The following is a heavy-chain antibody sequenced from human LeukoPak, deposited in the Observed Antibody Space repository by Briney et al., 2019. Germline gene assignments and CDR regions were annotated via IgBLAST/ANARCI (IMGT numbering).Heavy chain of an antibody. V-gene: IGHV4-59*01. D-gene: IGHD4-17*01. J-gene: IGHJ6*02. CDR1: GGSISSYY. CDR2: IYYSGST. Sequence: PSETLSLACTVSGGSISSYYWSWIRQPPGKGLEWIGYIYYSGSTNYNPSLKSRVTISVDTSKNQFSLKLSSVTAADTAVYYCARDKTIDYSDNYYYYYGMDVWGQGTTVTVSS. CDR3: ARDKTIDYSDNYYYYYGMDV.